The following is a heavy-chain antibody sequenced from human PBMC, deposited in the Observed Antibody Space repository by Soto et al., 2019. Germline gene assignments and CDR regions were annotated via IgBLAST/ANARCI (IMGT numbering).Heavy chain of an antibody. J-gene: IGHJ1*01. D-gene: IGHD3-10*01. CDR3: AREHSFGLDY. V-gene: IGHV3-7*04. CDR2: INPDGSGE. Sequence: EVQLVESGGGLVQPGGSLRLSCEASGFSFSGSWMTWVRQAPGRGLEWLAKINPDGSGEYYVDSVKGRFTISRDNARSSLFFQMHSLRDEDTAVYFCAREHSFGLDYGGQGTLVTVSS. CDR1: GFSFSGSW.